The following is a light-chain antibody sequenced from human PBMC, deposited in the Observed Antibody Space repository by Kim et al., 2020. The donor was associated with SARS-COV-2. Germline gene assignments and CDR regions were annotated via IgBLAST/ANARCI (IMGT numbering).Light chain of an antibody. CDR1: QSVRSTY. CDR2: GAA. J-gene: IGKJ2*01. Sequence: PGESATLSCRASQSVRSTYLAWYQQTPGQAPRLLIYGAASRATGIPDRFSGSGSGTDFTLTISRLEPEDFAVYHCQQYGGSPPYTFGQGTKVDIK. V-gene: IGKV3-20*01. CDR3: QQYGGSPPYT.